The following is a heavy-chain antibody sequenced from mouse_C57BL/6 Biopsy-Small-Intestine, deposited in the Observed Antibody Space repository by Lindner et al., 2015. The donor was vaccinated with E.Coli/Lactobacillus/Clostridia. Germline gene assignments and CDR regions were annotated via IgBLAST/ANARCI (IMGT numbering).Heavy chain of an antibody. D-gene: IGHD2-4*01. V-gene: IGHV1-81*01. CDR2: IYPTSGNI. Sequence: VQLQESGAELARPGASVKLSCKASGYTFTSYGISWVKQRTGQGLEWIGEIYPTSGNIYYNEKSKGKATLTADKSSSTACVELRSLTSEDSAVYFCARRLPYAMDYWGQGTSVTVSS. J-gene: IGHJ4*01. CDR3: ARRLPYAMDY. CDR1: GYTFTSYG.